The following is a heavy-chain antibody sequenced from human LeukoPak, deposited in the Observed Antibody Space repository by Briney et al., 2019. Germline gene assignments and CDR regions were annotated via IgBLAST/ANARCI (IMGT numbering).Heavy chain of an antibody. V-gene: IGHV3-11*01. CDR3: AGDESYGSDY. D-gene: IGHD1-26*01. J-gene: IGHJ4*02. CDR2: ISSSGSTI. CDR1: GFTFSDYY. Sequence: GGSLRLSCAASGFTFSDYYMSWIRQAPGKGLECVSYISSSGSTIYYADSVRGRFTISRDNAKNSLYLQMNSLRAEDTAVYYCAGDESYGSDYWGQGTLVTVSS.